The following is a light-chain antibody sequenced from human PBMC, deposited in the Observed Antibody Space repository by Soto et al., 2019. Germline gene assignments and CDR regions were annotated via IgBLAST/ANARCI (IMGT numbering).Light chain of an antibody. CDR2: GAS. J-gene: IGKJ4*01. Sequence: EIVMTQSPATLSVSAGERVTLSCRASQSVSSNLAWYQQKPGQAPRLLIYGASTRATGIPARFSGSGSGTDFTLTISSLQSEDFAVYYWQQYNNWPPLTFGGGTKLEIK. V-gene: IGKV3D-15*01. CDR3: QQYNNWPPLT. CDR1: QSVSSN.